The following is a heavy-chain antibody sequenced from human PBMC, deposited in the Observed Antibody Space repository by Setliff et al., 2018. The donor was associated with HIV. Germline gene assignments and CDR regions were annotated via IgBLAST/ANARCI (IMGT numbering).Heavy chain of an antibody. J-gene: IGHJ5*02. CDR2: VLYGGRT. CDR3: ARYTSKVDGFDP. D-gene: IGHD2-2*02. V-gene: IGHV4-39*01. Sequence: PSETLSLTCTVSGDSINYVDYYWGWIRQPPGKGLEWIGIVLYGGRTYYDPSLRSRITLSVDMSKTQFSLNLRSVTASDTAVYYCARYTSKVDGFDPWGQGTLVTVSS. CDR1: GDSINYVDYY.